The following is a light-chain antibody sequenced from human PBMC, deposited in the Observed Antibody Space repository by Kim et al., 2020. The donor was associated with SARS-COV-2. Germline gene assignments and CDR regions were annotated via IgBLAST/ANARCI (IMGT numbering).Light chain of an antibody. CDR1: ECEDKY. CDR2: KDS. V-gene: IGLV3-1*01. CDR3: QERDSNTKV. J-gene: IGLJ1*01. Sequence: PRQTASIACTDDECEDKYACWYQQRPGPFPVLVIDKDSTRPSGIPVRFSGSNTGNTATLTIVGTRDKDEDYYYGQERDSNTKVFGTGTKVTVL.